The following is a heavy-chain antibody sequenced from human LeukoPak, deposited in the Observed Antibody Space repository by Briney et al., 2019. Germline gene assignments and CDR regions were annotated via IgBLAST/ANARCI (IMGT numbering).Heavy chain of an antibody. J-gene: IGHJ6*02. Sequence: PSETLSLTCTVSGGSISSSSYYWGWIRQPPGKGLEWIGSIYYGGSTYYNPSLKSRVTISVDTSKNQFSLKLSSVTAADTAVYYCARVYGDYPPYDYGMDVWGQGTTVTVSS. V-gene: IGHV4-39*07. D-gene: IGHD4-17*01. CDR2: IYYGGST. CDR1: GGSISSSSYY. CDR3: ARVYGDYPPYDYGMDV.